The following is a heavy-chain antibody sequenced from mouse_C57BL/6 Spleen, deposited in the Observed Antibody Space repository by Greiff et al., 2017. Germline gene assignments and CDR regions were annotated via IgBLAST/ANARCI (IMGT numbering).Heavy chain of an antibody. CDR2: IYPGDGDT. V-gene: IGHV1-82*01. J-gene: IGHJ4*01. CDR1: GYAFSSSW. Sequence: VQLVESGPELVKPGASVKISCKASGYAFSSSWMNWVKQRPGKGLEWIGRIYPGDGDTNYNGKFKGKATLTADKSSSTAYMQLSSLTSEDSAVYFCARSYVNYPYAMDYWGQGTSVTVSS. D-gene: IGHD2-1*01. CDR3: ARSYVNYPYAMDY.